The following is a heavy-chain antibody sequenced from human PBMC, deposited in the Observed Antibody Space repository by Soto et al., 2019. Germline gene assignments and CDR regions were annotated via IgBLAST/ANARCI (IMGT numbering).Heavy chain of an antibody. V-gene: IGHV1-69*02. Sequence: GASVKVSCKASGGTFSSYTISWVRQAPGQGLEWMGRIIPILGIANYAQKFQGRVTITADKSTSTAYMELSSLRSEDTAVYYCARAHPYDILTGYHSGFDYWGQGTLVTVSS. D-gene: IGHD3-9*01. J-gene: IGHJ4*02. CDR2: IIPILGIA. CDR1: GGTFSSYT. CDR3: ARAHPYDILTGYHSGFDY.